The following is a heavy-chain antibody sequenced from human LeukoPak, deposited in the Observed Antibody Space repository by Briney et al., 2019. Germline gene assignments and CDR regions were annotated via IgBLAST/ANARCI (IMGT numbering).Heavy chain of an antibody. Sequence: GGSLRLSCAASGFTVSSNYMSWVRQAPGKGLEWVSVIYSGGSTYYADSVKGRFTISRDNSKNTLYLQMNSLRAEDTAVYYCARESFDWLSQSYYCGMDVWGQGTTVTVSS. CDR2: IYSGGST. CDR3: ARESFDWLSQSYYCGMDV. D-gene: IGHD3-9*01. V-gene: IGHV3-53*01. CDR1: GFTVSSNY. J-gene: IGHJ6*02.